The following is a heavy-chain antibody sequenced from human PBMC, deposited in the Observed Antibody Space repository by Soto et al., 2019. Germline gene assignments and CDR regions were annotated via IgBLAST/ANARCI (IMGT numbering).Heavy chain of an antibody. V-gene: IGHV3-74*01. J-gene: IGHJ6*03. Sequence: PGGSLRLSCAASGFTFSDYWMHWVRQAPGKGLEWVSRIKRDGSTTNYADSVKGRFTISRDNAKNTLYLEMNSLRVEDTADYYCGTGAINYYYEDVWDKGTTVTVSS. CDR3: GTGAINYYYEDV. CDR2: IKRDGSTT. CDR1: GFTFSDYW.